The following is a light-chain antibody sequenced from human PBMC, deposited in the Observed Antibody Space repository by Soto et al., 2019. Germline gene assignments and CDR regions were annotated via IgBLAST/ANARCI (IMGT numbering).Light chain of an antibody. Sequence: EIVLTQSPATLSLSPGERATLSCGASLSVRTTLAWYRQKPGQPPRLLIYDASKRATGLPARFSGSGSGAYFTLTISNLEPEDFAVYYCQQRTDWPTITFGQGTRLEIK. J-gene: IGKJ5*01. CDR3: QQRTDWPTIT. V-gene: IGKV3-11*01. CDR1: LSVRTT. CDR2: DAS.